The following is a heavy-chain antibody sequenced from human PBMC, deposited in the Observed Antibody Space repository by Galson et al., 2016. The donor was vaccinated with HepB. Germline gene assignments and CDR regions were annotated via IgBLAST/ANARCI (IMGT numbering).Heavy chain of an antibody. CDR2: ILFDGTVK. CDR3: AKDPYSSGWLPEV. D-gene: IGHD6-19*01. Sequence: SLRLSCAASGFTFSSYAMHWVRQAPGKGLEWLTVILFDGTVKYYTDSVKGRFTVSRDNVQNTLYLHMNSLRPADTAVYFCAKDPYSSGWLPEVWGQGTLVTVSA. J-gene: IGHJ4*02. V-gene: IGHV3-30*18. CDR1: GFTFSSYA.